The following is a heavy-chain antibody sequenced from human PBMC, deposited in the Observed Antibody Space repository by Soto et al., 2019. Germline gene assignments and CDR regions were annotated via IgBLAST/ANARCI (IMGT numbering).Heavy chain of an antibody. CDR3: ARRYCSSATCPRNYYGMDV. V-gene: IGHV5-10-1*01. J-gene: IGHJ6*02. CDR1: GYSFTNYW. Sequence: PGQFLKISCRGAGYSFTNYWSSWVRQMPGKGLEWMGRIDPIDSHTTYSPSFQGHVTISTDKSINTAYLQWSSLKASDTAMYYCARRYCSSATCPRNYYGMDVWGQGTTVTVSS. D-gene: IGHD2-2*01. CDR2: IDPIDSHT.